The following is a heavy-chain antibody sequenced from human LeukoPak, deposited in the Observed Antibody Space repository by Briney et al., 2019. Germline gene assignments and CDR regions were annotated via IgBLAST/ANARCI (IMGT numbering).Heavy chain of an antibody. CDR2: IGTAGDT. CDR3: AQQSGSRFDY. J-gene: IGHJ4*02. V-gene: IGHV3-13*01. Sequence: GGSLRLSCAASGFTFSSYDMHWVRQATGKGLEWVSAIGTAGDTYSADSVKGRFTISRDNSKNTLYLQMNSLRAEDTAVYYCAQQSGSRFDYWGQGTLVTVSS. CDR1: GFTFSSYD. D-gene: IGHD1-26*01.